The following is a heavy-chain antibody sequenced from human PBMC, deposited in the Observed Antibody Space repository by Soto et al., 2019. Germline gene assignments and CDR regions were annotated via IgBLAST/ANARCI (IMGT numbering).Heavy chain of an antibody. CDR1: GFTFSISE. CDR3: ARGVEMATLSVRYYFDY. Sequence: EVQLVESGGGFVQPGGSLRHSCAASGFTFSISEMTWVRQAPGKGLEWLAFMSYSGNTIYYADSVRGRFTISRDNARNSLFLQMDSLRSEDTAVYYCARGVEMATLSVRYYFDYWGHGTLVTVSS. V-gene: IGHV3-48*03. J-gene: IGHJ4*01. D-gene: IGHD2-15*01. CDR2: MSYSGNTI.